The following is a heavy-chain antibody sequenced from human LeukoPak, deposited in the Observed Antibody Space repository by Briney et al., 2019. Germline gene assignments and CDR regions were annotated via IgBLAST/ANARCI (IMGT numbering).Heavy chain of an antibody. Sequence: GGSLRLSCADSGFTFSRHWMHWVRQAPGKGSVWVSRIKYDASSTSYADSVKGRFTISRDNAKNTLYLQMNSLRAEDTAVYYCARGATYAYYQDYWGQGTLVTVSS. CDR2: IKYDASST. CDR1: GFTFSRHW. J-gene: IGHJ4*02. D-gene: IGHD1-26*01. V-gene: IGHV3-74*01. CDR3: ARGATYAYYQDY.